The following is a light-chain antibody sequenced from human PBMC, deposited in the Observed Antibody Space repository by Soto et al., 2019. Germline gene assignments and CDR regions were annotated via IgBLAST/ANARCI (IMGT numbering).Light chain of an antibody. CDR3: QQYNSYWT. J-gene: IGKJ1*01. CDR2: DAS. V-gene: IGKV1-5*01. CDR1: QSISSW. Sequence: DIQMTQSPSTLSASVGDRVTITCRASQSISSWLAWYQQKPGKAPKLLIYDASSLEIGVPSRFSGSGSGTEFTLTISSLQPDDFATYYCQQYNSYWTFGQGTKVEIK.